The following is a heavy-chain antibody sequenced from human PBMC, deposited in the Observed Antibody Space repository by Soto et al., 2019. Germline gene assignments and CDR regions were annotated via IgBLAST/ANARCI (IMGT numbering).Heavy chain of an antibody. V-gene: IGHV3-15*01. D-gene: IGHD2-21*02. Sequence: EVQLVESGGGLVKPGGSLRLSCAASGFTFSNAWMSWVRQAPGQGLEWVGRIKTKTDGGTTDYAAPVKGRFTISRDDSKNTLYLQMNSLKTEDTAVYYCTTGVTSRGMDVWGQGTTVTVSS. CDR3: TTGVTSRGMDV. J-gene: IGHJ6*02. CDR2: IKTKTDGGTT. CDR1: GFTFSNAW.